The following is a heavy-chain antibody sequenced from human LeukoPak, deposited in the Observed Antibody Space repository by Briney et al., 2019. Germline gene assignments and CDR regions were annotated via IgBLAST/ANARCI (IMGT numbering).Heavy chain of an antibody. CDR3: AKCRTGCQYNGLDV. D-gene: IGHD3/OR15-3a*01. Sequence: GGSPRLSCAASGFAFNSCGMTWVRQSPGKGLEWVSVISDSGGTKLYADSVKGRFTISRDDSKNTLYLQMSSLRAEDTAVYYCAKCRTGCQYNGLDVWRQGTTVTVSS. J-gene: IGHJ6*02. CDR1: GFAFNSCG. V-gene: IGHV3-23*01. CDR2: ISDSGGTK.